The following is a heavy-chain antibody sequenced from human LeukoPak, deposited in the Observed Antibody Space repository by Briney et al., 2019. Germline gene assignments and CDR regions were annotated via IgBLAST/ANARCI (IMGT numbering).Heavy chain of an antibody. D-gene: IGHD6-13*01. Sequence: SETLSLTCAVYGGSFSGYYWSWIRQPPGKGLEWIGEINHSGSTNYIPSLKSRVTISVDTSKNQFSLKLSSVTAADTAVYYRARGPRRIGTYSSSWYYFDYWGQGTLVTVSS. CDR3: ARGPRRIGTYSSSWYYFDY. V-gene: IGHV4-34*01. CDR2: INHSGST. CDR1: GGSFSGYY. J-gene: IGHJ4*02.